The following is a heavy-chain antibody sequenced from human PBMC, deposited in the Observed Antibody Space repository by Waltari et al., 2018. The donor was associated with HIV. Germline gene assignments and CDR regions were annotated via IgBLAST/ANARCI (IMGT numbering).Heavy chain of an antibody. J-gene: IGHJ4*02. V-gene: IGHV1-24*01. CDR2: FDPEDGET. D-gene: IGHD3-22*01. Sequence: QVQLVQSGAEVKKPGASVTVSCKVSGYPLPAFSMHWVRQAPGKGLEWMGGFDPEDGETIYAQKFQGRVTMTEDTSTDTAYMELSSLRSEDTAVYYCAARPRDDSSGPDYWGQGTLVTVSS. CDR1: GYPLPAFS. CDR3: AARPRDDSSGPDY.